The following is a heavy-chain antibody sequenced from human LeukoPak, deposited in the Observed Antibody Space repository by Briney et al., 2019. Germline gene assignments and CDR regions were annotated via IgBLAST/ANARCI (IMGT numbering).Heavy chain of an antibody. J-gene: IGHJ4*02. V-gene: IGHV3-7*01. CDR2: IKQDGSEK. CDR1: GFTFSSYW. Sequence: PGGSLRLSCVASGFTFSSYWVTWVRQAPGKGLEWVGNIKQDGSEKYYMDSVKGRFTISRDNAKNSVYLQMNSLRVEDTAVYYCARGSGSSWYFYFDYWGQGTLVTVSS. D-gene: IGHD6-13*01. CDR3: ARGSGSSWYFYFDY.